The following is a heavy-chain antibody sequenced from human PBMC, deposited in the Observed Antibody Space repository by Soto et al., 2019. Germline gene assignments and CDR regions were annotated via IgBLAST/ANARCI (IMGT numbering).Heavy chain of an antibody. CDR2: IYYSGRT. CDR1: GESISSSSYY. J-gene: IGHJ4*02. CDR3: ARQRTTVVTQAYFDQ. Sequence: SETLSLTCIVSGESISSSSYYWGWIRQPPGKGLEWIGSIYYSGRTYYNPSFKSRVTISIDTSKNQFSLKLSSVTATDTAVYYCARQRTTVVTQAYFDQWGQGALVTVS. V-gene: IGHV4-39*01. D-gene: IGHD2-21*02.